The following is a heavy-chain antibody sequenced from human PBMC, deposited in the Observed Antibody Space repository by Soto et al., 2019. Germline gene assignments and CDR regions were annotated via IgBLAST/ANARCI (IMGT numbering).Heavy chain of an antibody. Sequence: GASVKVSCKASGYTFTSYYMRWVRQAPGQGLEWMGIINPSGGSTSYAQKFQGRVTMTRDTSTSTVYMELSSLRSEDTAVYYCARAYDFWSGRAPFDYWGQGTLVTVSS. CDR2: INPSGGST. D-gene: IGHD3-3*01. V-gene: IGHV1-46*01. CDR3: ARAYDFWSGRAPFDY. J-gene: IGHJ4*02. CDR1: GYTFTSYY.